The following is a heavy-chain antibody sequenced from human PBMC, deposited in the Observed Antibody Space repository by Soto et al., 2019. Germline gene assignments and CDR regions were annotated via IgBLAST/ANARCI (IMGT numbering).Heavy chain of an antibody. CDR2: ISDSGGST. Sequence: GSLRLSCASSRFTFNSYAMSWVRQAPGKGLEWVSAISDSGGSTYYADSVKGRFTISRDNSKNTLYLQMNSLRAEDMAVYYCAKDLRSVAIWGQGTLVTVS. J-gene: IGHJ1*01. CDR3: AKDLRSVAI. CDR1: RFTFNSYA. D-gene: IGHD5-12*01. V-gene: IGHV3-23*01.